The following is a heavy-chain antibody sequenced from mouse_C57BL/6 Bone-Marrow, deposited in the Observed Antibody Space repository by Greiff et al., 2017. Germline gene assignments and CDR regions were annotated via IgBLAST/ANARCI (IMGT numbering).Heavy chain of an antibody. V-gene: IGHV1-39*01. CDR2: INPNYGTT. CDR3: ARWGIPPGSSCYFDC. D-gene: IGHD1-1*01. Sequence: VHVKQSGPELVKPGASVKISCKASGYSFTDYNMNWVKQSNGKSLEWIGVINPNYGTTSYNQKFKGKATLTVDQSSSTAYMQLNSLTSEDSAVYYCARWGIPPGSSCYFDCWGQGTTLSVSS. CDR1: GYSFTDYN. J-gene: IGHJ2*01.